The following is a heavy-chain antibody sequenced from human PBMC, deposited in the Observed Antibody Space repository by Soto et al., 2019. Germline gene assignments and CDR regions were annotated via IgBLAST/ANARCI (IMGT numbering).Heavy chain of an antibody. CDR1: GGTFSTYT. CDR2: ITPILGET. CDR3: GRVRRYSFPTSDSLDQ. Sequence: QVHLVQSGTEVRKPGSSVTVSCKVSGGTFSTYTISWVRQAPGQGLQWMGAITPILGETTYAQHFQGRVFITADISATTAYMELSDLTSEDTAMYYCGRVRRYSFPTSDSLDQWGQGTRVTVSS. D-gene: IGHD5-18*01. J-gene: IGHJ4*02. V-gene: IGHV1-69*06.